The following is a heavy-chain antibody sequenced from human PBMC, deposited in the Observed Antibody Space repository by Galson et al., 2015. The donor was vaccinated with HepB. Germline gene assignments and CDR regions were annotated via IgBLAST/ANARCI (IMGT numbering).Heavy chain of an antibody. V-gene: IGHV1-69*04. CDR2: IIPILGIA. CDR3: AREGGGYDYVWGGYPLSRYFDY. D-gene: IGHD3-16*02. Sequence: SVKVSCKASGGTFSSYAISWVRQAPGQGLEWMGRIIPILGIANYAQKFQGRVTITADKSTSTAYMELSSLRSEDTAVYYCAREGGGYDYVWGGYPLSRYFDYWGQGTLVTVSS. CDR1: GGTFSSYA. J-gene: IGHJ4*02.